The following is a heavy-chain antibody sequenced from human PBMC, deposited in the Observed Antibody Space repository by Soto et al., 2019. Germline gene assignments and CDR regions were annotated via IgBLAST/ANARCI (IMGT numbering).Heavy chain of an antibody. CDR3: ARLRLSYWYFDL. V-gene: IGHV3-30*03. D-gene: IGHD2-2*01. CDR2: ISYDGSNK. Sequence: QVQLVESGGGVVQPGRSLRLSCAASGFTFSSYGMHWVRQAPGKGLEWVAVISYDGSNKYYADSVKGRFTISRDNSKNTLYLQMNSLRAEDTAVYYCARLRLSYWYFDLWGRGTLVTVSS. CDR1: GFTFSSYG. J-gene: IGHJ2*01.